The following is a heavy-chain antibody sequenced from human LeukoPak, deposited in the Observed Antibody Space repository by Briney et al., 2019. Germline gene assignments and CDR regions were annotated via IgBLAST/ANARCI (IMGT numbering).Heavy chain of an antibody. CDR3: AKTGEGATRFDY. J-gene: IGHJ4*02. CDR2: IRYDGSNK. V-gene: IGHV3-30*02. Sequence: GGSLRLSCAASGFTFSSYAMHWVRQAPGKGLEWVAFIRYDGSNKYYADSVKGRFTISRDNSKNTLYLQMNSLRAEDTAVYYCAKTGEGATRFDYWGQGTLVTVSS. CDR1: GFTFSSYA. D-gene: IGHD1-26*01.